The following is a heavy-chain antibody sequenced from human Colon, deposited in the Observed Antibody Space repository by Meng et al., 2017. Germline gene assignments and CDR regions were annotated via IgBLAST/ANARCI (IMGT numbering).Heavy chain of an antibody. Sequence: QLQLQEPGPGLVEPPGTLSLTCAVSGGSISSYNWWSWVRQPPGKGLEWIGQIDLGGTPYYNPSLESRVIMSLDKSKNQLSLRLTSVAAADTAVYYCARHGGWHFDYWGQGALVTVSS. CDR3: ARHGGWHFDY. CDR2: IDLGGTP. D-gene: IGHD6-19*01. J-gene: IGHJ4*02. V-gene: IGHV4-4*03. CDR1: GGSISSYNW.